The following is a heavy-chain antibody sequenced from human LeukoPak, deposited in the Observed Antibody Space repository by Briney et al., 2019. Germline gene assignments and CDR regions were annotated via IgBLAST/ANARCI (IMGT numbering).Heavy chain of an antibody. D-gene: IGHD4-17*01. Sequence: SETLSLTCTVSGGVTDSWGWIRQPPGKGLEWIGTIHQTGPTYYNPSLKSRVTVSIDKSKNQFSLKLSSVTAADTAVYYCARRGTTVTTSSDYWGQGTLVTVSS. CDR2: IHQTGPT. J-gene: IGHJ4*02. V-gene: IGHV4-39*07. CDR1: GGVTDS. CDR3: ARRGTTVTTSSDY.